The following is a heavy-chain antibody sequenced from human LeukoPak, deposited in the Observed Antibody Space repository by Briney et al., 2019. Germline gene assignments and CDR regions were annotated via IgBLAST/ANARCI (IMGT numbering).Heavy chain of an antibody. J-gene: IGHJ4*02. CDR1: GFTFSSYA. D-gene: IGHD5-18*01. V-gene: IGHV3-30-3*01. CDR3: ARDRRRGYSYGTIFDY. CDR2: ISYDGSNK. Sequence: GGSLRLSCAASGFTFSSYAMHWARQAPGKGLEWVAVISYDGSNKYYADSVKGRFTISRDNSKNTLYLQMNSLRAEDTAVYYCARDRRRGYSYGTIFDYWGQGTLVTVSS.